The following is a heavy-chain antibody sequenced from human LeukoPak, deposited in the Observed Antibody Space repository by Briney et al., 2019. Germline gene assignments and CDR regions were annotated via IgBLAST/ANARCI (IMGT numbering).Heavy chain of an antibody. J-gene: IGHJ3*02. V-gene: IGHV3-30*18. Sequence: GGALRLSGASSGFTFIIDGMHSVRQAPGKGLEGVAVISYVGSNKYYADSVKGRFTSSRDNSKNTLYLQMNSSSAEATALYYCAKAADPPSLPAVARSTRRTAAFDIWGQGTMVTVSS. D-gene: IGHD6-19*01. CDR1: GFTFIIDG. CDR3: AKAADPPSLPAVARSTRRTAAFDI. CDR2: ISYVGSNK.